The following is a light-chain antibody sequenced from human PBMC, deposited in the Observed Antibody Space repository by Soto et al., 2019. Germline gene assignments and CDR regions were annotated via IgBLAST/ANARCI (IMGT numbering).Light chain of an antibody. CDR3: PSWDDSLEVYV. Sequence: QSVLTQPPSASGTPGQRVTISCSGSNSNIGFNPVNWYQQLPGTAPKLLIYNNNQRPSGVPDRVSGSKSGTSVSLDISGLQSYDEADYFCPSWDDSLEVYVFGTGTKPTLL. J-gene: IGLJ1*01. CDR2: NNN. V-gene: IGLV1-44*01. CDR1: NSNIGFNP.